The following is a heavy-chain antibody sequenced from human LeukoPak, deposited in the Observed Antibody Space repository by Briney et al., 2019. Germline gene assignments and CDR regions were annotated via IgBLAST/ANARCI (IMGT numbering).Heavy chain of an antibody. V-gene: IGHV4-39*01. CDR1: GGSISSSSYY. CDR3: ARLVPPGWFDP. CDR2: IYYSGST. Sequence: SETLSLTCTVSGGSISSSSYYWGWIRQPPGKGLEWIANIYYSGSTYLNPSLKSRVTISIDTSKNQFSLKLTSVTAADTAVYYCARLVPPGWFDPWGQGTLVTVS. J-gene: IGHJ5*02.